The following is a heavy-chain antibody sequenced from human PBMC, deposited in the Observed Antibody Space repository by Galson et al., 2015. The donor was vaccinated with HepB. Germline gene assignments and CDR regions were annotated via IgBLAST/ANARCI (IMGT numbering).Heavy chain of an antibody. Sequence: SLRLSCAASGFTFGDYAMSWFRQAPGKGLEWVGFIRSKAYGGTTEYAASVKGRFTISRDDSKSIAYLQMNSLKTEDTAVYYCTREGRWGGYQLLYGTYYYIDVWGKGTTVTVSS. CDR2: IRSKAYGGTT. V-gene: IGHV3-49*03. CDR3: TREGRWGGYQLLYGTYYYIDV. J-gene: IGHJ6*03. D-gene: IGHD2-2*02. CDR1: GFTFGDYA.